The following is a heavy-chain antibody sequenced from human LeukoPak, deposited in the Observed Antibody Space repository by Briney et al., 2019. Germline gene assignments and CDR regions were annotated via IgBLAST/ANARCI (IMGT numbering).Heavy chain of an antibody. D-gene: IGHD2-21*02. CDR2: IYSGGST. Sequence: QPGGSLRLSCAASGFTFSDYAVRWVRQAPGKGLEWVSVIYSGGSTFYADSVKCRFSISRDDSKSTLFLQMNSLRAEDTAVYYCARETCCSGGDAFDIWGQGTMVTVSS. J-gene: IGHJ3*02. V-gene: IGHV3-53*01. CDR3: ARETCCSGGDAFDI. CDR1: GFTFSDYA.